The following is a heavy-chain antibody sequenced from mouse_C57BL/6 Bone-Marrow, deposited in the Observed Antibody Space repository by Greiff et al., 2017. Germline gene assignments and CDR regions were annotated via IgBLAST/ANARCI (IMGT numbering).Heavy chain of an antibody. J-gene: IGHJ3*01. CDR2: IDPDNGDT. Sequence: VQLQQSGAELVRPGASVKLSCTASGFTFKDDYMHWVKQRPEQGLEWIGWIDPDNGDTEYASKFQGKATITVDTSSITAYLQLNSLTSEDTAVYYCTRIAYWGQGTRVTVTA. CDR1: GFTFKDDY. CDR3: TRIAY. V-gene: IGHV14-4*01.